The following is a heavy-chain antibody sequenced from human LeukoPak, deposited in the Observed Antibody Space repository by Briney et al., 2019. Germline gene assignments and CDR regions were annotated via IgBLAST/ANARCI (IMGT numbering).Heavy chain of an antibody. V-gene: IGHV4-59*01. Sequence: TSETLSLTCTVSGGSISSSYWSWIRQPPGKGLEWIGYIYYSGSTNYNPSLKSRVTISVDTSKNQFSLKLSSVTAAGTAVYYCAGGAGYSSGWYVYWGQGTLVTVSS. CDR1: GGSISSSY. CDR3: AGGAGYSSGWYVY. D-gene: IGHD6-19*01. CDR2: IYYSGST. J-gene: IGHJ4*02.